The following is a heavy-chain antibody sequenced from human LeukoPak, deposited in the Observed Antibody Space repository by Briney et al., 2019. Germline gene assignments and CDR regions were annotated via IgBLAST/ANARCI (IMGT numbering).Heavy chain of an antibody. D-gene: IGHD1-7*01. CDR1: GFIFNNYG. J-gene: IGHJ4*02. CDR2: ISNDGGGT. V-gene: IGHV3-23*01. Sequence: GGSLRLSCAASGFIFNNYGLIWVRQAPGKGLEWVSAISNDGGGTQYADFVEGRFTISRDNSKNTLFLQMSSLRAEDTAFYYCARGNYGPDYWGQGTLVTVSS. CDR3: ARGNYGPDY.